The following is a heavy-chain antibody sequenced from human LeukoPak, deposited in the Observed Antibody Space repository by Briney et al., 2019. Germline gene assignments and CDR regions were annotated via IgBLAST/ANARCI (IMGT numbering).Heavy chain of an antibody. CDR2: ISSSGSTI. J-gene: IGHJ3*02. CDR1: GFTFSSYE. CDR3: TRDRYSSGWYAFDI. D-gene: IGHD6-19*01. V-gene: IGHV3-48*03. Sequence: TGGSLRLSCAASGFTFSSYEMNWVRQAPGKGLEWVSYISSSGSTIYYADSVKGRFTISRDNAKNSLYLQMNSLRAEDTALYYCTRDRYSSGWYAFDIWGQGTMVTVSS.